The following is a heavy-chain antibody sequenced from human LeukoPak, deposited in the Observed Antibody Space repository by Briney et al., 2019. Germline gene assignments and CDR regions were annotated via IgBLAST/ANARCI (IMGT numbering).Heavy chain of an antibody. CDR2: ISDSGNYT. CDR3: ARTYYDYVWGSYDY. D-gene: IGHD3-16*01. V-gene: IGHV3-23*01. Sequence: PGGSLRLSCAASGFTFSSYAMNWVRQAPGKGLEWVSAISDSGNYTYYADSVKGRFTISRDNSKNTLYLQMNSLRAEDTAVYYCARTYYDYVWGSYDYWGQGTLVTVSS. J-gene: IGHJ4*02. CDR1: GFTFSSYA.